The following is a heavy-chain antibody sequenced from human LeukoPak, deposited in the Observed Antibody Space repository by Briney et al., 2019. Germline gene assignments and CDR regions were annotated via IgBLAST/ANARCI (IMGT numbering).Heavy chain of an antibody. CDR1: GFSFSTYE. CDR3: AKEFIPESSGYDAFHI. J-gene: IGHJ3*02. V-gene: IGHV3-48*03. Sequence: GGSLRLSCAASGFSFSTYEMDWVRQAPGKGLEWVAYISSGGGTIYYADSVRGRSTISRDNAKNSPYLQMNSLRAEDTAVYYCAKEFIPESSGYDAFHIWGPGTMVTVSS. CDR2: ISSGGGTI. D-gene: IGHD3-22*01.